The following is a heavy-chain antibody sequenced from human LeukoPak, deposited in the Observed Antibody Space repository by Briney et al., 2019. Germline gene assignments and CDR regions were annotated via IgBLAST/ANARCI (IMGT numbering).Heavy chain of an antibody. CDR3: ARDGAVTRNSFDI. V-gene: IGHV4-4*07. Sequence: PSETLSLTCTVSGGSISSYSWSWIRQPAGKGLEWIGSGSTYYNPSLKSRVTMSVDTSKNQFSLKLSSATAADTAVYYCARDGAVTRNSFDIWGQGTMVTVSS. CDR1: GGSISSYS. CDR2: GST. J-gene: IGHJ3*02. D-gene: IGHD3-16*01.